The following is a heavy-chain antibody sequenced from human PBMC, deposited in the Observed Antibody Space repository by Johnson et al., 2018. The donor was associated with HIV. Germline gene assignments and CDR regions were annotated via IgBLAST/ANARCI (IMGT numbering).Heavy chain of an antibody. CDR3: ARFLLLPNGYNWGFDI. J-gene: IGHJ3*02. Sequence: VQLVESGGGLVQPGGSLRLSCAASGFTFSSYWMSWVRQAPGKGLEWVANIKQDGSEKYYVDSVKGRFTISRDNAKNSLYLQMNSLRAEDTAVYYCARFLLLPNGYNWGFDIWGQGTMVTVSS. V-gene: IGHV3-7*01. CDR2: IKQDGSEK. D-gene: IGHD5-24*01. CDR1: GFTFSSYW.